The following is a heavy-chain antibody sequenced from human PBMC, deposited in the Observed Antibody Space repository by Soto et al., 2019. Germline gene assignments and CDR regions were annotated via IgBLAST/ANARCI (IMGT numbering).Heavy chain of an antibody. Sequence: ASVKVSCKVSGYTLTELSMHWVRQAPGKGLEWMGGFDPEDGETIYAQKFQGRVTMTEDTSTDTAYMELSSLRSEDTAVYYCATDLTGGQWLEPWGQGTLVTVSS. D-gene: IGHD6-19*01. CDR3: ATDLTGGQWLEP. V-gene: IGHV1-24*01. CDR1: GYTLTELS. CDR2: FDPEDGET. J-gene: IGHJ5*02.